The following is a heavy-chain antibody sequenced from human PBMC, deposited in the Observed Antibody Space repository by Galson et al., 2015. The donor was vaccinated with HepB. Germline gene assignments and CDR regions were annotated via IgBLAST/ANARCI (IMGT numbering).Heavy chain of an antibody. CDR1: GGPISSYY. J-gene: IGHJ6*02. Sequence: ETLSLTCTVSGGPISSYYWNWIRQPPGKGLEWIGYIYYSGSTNYNPSLKSRVTISVDTSKNQFSLKLSSVTAAGTAVYYCARHDRGGRSGSYFYYGMDVWGQGTTVTVSS. CDR3: ARHDRGGRSGSYFYYGMDV. CDR2: IYYSGST. D-gene: IGHD3-10*01. V-gene: IGHV4-59*08.